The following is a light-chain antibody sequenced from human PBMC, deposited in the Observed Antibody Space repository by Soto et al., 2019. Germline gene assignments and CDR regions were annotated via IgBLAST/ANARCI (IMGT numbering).Light chain of an antibody. J-gene: IGLJ2*01. CDR1: ALPKQY. V-gene: IGLV3-25*03. CDR3: QSADSSGTVV. CDR2: KDS. Sequence: SYELTQPPSVSVSPGQTARITCSGDALPKQYAYWYQQKPGQAPVLVIYKDSERPSGIPERFSGSSSGTTVTLTISGVPAEDEADYYCQSADSSGTVVFGGGTKVTVL.